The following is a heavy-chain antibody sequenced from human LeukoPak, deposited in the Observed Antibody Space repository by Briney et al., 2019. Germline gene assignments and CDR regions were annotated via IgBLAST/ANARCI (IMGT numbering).Heavy chain of an antibody. Sequence: GGSLRLSCAASGFTVSSSFMSWVRQAPGRGLEWVSVIYSGGGTYYADSVKGRFTISRDNSKNTVSLQMNSLRAEDTAVYYCARGADRWNYFDYWGQGTLVTVSS. J-gene: IGHJ4*02. D-gene: IGHD4-23*01. CDR3: ARGADRWNYFDY. CDR1: GFTVSSSF. CDR2: IYSGGGT. V-gene: IGHV3-53*01.